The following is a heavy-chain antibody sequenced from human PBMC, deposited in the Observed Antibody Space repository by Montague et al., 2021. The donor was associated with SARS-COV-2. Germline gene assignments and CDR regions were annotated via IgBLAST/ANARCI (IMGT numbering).Heavy chain of an antibody. CDR2: IYYNGST. CDR1: GGSISSSSYY. V-gene: IGHV4-39*01. CDR3: ARHYYDSSGYYYPWYFDR. Sequence: SETLSLTCTVSGGSISSSSYYWGWIRQPPGKGLEWIGSIYYNGSTYYNPSLKSRVTISVDTSENQFSLKLSSVTAADTAVYYCARHYYDSSGYYYPWYFDRWGRGTLVTVSS. D-gene: IGHD3-22*01. J-gene: IGHJ2*01.